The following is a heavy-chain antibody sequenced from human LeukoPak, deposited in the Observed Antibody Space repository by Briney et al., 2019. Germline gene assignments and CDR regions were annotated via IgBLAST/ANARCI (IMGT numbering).Heavy chain of an antibody. V-gene: IGHV3-48*04. CDR1: GFTFSTYS. CDR2: IRSSGTTT. Sequence: GGSLRLSCAASGFTFSTYSMNWVRQAPGRGLEWLSYIRSSGTTTYYADSVKGRFTISRDNAKNLLFLQMNSLRAEDTAVYYCARDSSGGWTTYYYYYGMDVWGQGTTVTVSS. D-gene: IGHD6-19*01. CDR3: ARDSSGGWTTYYYYYGMDV. J-gene: IGHJ6*02.